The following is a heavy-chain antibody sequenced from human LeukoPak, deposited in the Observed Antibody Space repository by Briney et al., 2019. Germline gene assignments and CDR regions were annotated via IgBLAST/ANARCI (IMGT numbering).Heavy chain of an antibody. Sequence: GGSLRLSCAASGFTFSDYYMSWIRQAPGKGLEWVSYISSSGSTIYYADSVKGRFTISRDNAKNSLYLQMNGLRAEDTAVYYCARDRGLTLFYYGMDVWGQGTTVAVSS. CDR3: ARDRGLTLFYYGMDV. CDR1: GFTFSDYY. V-gene: IGHV3-11*04. CDR2: ISSSGSTI. J-gene: IGHJ6*02. D-gene: IGHD2-21*01.